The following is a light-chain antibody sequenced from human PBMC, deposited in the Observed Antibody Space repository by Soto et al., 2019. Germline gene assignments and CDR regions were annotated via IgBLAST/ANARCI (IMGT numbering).Light chain of an antibody. J-gene: IGKJ2*01. CDR3: QQYNKWPPYT. CDR2: AAS. CDR1: QSVSTN. V-gene: IGKV3-15*01. Sequence: EIVMTQSPVTLSVSRGDRAALSCRASQSVSTNLAWYQQKPGQPPRLLIYAASTRATGVPARFSGSGSGTEFTLTISSLQSEDFAVYFCQQYNKWPPYTFGQGTKVDIK.